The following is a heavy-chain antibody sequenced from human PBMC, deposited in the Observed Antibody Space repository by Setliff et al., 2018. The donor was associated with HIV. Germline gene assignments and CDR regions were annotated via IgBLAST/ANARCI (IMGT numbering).Heavy chain of an antibody. CDR1: GGSISSGGYY. J-gene: IGHJ4*02. V-gene: IGHV4-31*03. CDR2: IYYSGST. CDR3: ARDPSRSGGIDH. Sequence: SETLSLTCTVFGGSISSGGYYWSWIRQHPGKGLEWIGYIYYSGSTYYNPSLKSRVFMSMDTSRNQFSLNLKSVTAADTAVYYCARDPSRSGGIDHWGRGTLVTVSS. D-gene: IGHD3-16*01.